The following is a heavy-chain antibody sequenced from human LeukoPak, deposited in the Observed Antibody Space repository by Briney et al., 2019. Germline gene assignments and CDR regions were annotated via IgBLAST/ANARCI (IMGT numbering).Heavy chain of an antibody. CDR3: ARDRRDGYINYFDY. CDR1: GGTFSSYA. J-gene: IGHJ4*02. Sequence: SVKVSCKASGGTFSSYAISWVRQAPGQGLEWMGGIIPIFGTANYAQKFQGRVTITADESTSTAYMELSSLRSEDTAVYYCARDRRDGYINYFDYWGQGTLSPSPQ. V-gene: IGHV1-69*13. CDR2: IIPIFGTA. D-gene: IGHD5-24*01.